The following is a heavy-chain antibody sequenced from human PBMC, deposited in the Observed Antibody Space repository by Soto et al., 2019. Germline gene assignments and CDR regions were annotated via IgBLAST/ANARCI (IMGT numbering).Heavy chain of an antibody. CDR3: ARAGDFCTGYINWFDS. CDR2: IYYSGTT. D-gene: IGHD3-3*01. V-gene: IGHV4-39*01. CDR1: GGSITNRDYY. J-gene: IGHJ5*01. Sequence: SETLSLTCTVSGGSITNRDYYWAWIRQPPGKELEWIGYIYYSGTTYHNPSLENRVTISVDTSKNQFSLKLNSVTAPDTAVYYCARAGDFCTGYINWFDSWAQRSMVTVSS.